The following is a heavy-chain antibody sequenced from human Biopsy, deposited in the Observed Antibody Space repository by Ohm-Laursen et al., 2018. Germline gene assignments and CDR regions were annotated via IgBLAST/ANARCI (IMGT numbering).Heavy chain of an antibody. D-gene: IGHD5/OR15-5a*01. CDR3: ARVNVDRVSTIID. Sequence: SETLSLTCSVSGGSIISYYWTWIRQPPGKGLEWIGYIYYSGSTYYTPSLKSRVIISLDTSKNQFSLKLSSVIAADTAVYYCARVNVDRVSTIIDWGQGTLVTVSS. CDR1: GGSIISYY. J-gene: IGHJ4*02. CDR2: IYYSGST. V-gene: IGHV4-59*06.